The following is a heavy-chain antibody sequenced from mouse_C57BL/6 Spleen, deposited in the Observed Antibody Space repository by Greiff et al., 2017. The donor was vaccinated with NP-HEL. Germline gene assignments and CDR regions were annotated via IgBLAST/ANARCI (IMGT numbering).Heavy chain of an antibody. CDR2: INPNNGGT. Sequence: EVQLQQSGPELVKPGASVKISCKASGYTFTDYYMNWVKQSHGKSLEWIGDINPNNGGTSYNQKFKGKATLTVDKSSSTAYMELRSLTSEDSAVYYCSGSNWTEGVAYWGQGTLVTVSA. J-gene: IGHJ3*01. V-gene: IGHV1-26*01. CDR3: SGSNWTEGVAY. CDR1: GYTFTDYY.